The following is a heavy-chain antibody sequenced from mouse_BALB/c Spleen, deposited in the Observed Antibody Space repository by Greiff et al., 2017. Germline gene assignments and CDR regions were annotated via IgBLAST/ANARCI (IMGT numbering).Heavy chain of an antibody. Sequence: EVKLMESGGGLVQPGGSLKLSCAASGFTFSSYTMSWVRQTPEKRLEWVAYISNGGGSTYYPDTVKGRFTISRDNAKNTLYLQMSSLKSEDTAMYYCARHNYYGSSSYFDYWGQGTTLTVSS. CDR1: GFTFSSYT. CDR3: ARHNYYGSSSYFDY. CDR2: ISNGGGST. D-gene: IGHD1-1*01. J-gene: IGHJ2*01. V-gene: IGHV5-12-2*01.